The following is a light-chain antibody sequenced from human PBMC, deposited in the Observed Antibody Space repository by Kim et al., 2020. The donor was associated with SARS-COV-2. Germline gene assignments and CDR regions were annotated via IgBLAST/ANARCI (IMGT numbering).Light chain of an antibody. CDR3: SAWNSSLSAYL. Sequence: QAGLTQPPSVSKGLRQTATLTCTGNSNNVGNQGAAWLQQHQGHPPKLLSYRNDNRPSGISERFSASRSGNTASLTITGLQPEDEADYYCSAWNSSLSAYLVETGTKVTVL. CDR1: SNNVGNQG. J-gene: IGLJ1*01. CDR2: RND. V-gene: IGLV10-54*01.